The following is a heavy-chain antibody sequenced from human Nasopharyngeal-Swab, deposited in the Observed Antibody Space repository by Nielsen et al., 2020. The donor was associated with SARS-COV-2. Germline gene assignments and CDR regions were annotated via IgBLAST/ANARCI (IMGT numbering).Heavy chain of an antibody. CDR3: ARVNSGSYWGYFDY. D-gene: IGHD1-26*01. J-gene: IGHJ4*02. CDR1: GFTFSSYS. V-gene: IGHV3-30*03. Sequence: GESLKISCAASGFTFSSYSMNWVRQAPGKGLEWVAVISYDGSNKYYADSVKGRFTISRDNSKNTLYLQMNSLRAEDTAVYYCARVNSGSYWGYFDYWGQGTLVTVSS. CDR2: ISYDGSNK.